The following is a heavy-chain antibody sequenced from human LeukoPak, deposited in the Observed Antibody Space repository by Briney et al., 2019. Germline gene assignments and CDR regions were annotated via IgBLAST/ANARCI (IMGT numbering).Heavy chain of an antibody. CDR2: IYYSGST. V-gene: IGHV4-39*01. J-gene: IGHJ5*02. Sequence: SETLSLTCTVSGGSISSSSYYWGWIRQPPGKGLEWIGSIYYSGSTYYNPSLKSRVTISVDTSKNQFSLKLSSVTAADTAVYYCARQTIRLLWFGELLLFDPWGKGTLVTVSS. CDR3: ARQTIRLLWFGELLLFDP. D-gene: IGHD3-10*01. CDR1: GGSISSSSYY.